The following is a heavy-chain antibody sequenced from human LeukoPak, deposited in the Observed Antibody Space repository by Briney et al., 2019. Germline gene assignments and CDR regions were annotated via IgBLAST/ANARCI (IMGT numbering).Heavy chain of an antibody. V-gene: IGHV3-30*02. CDR1: GFTFSRYG. J-gene: IGHJ4*02. CDR2: IRYDGSNK. D-gene: IGHD3-22*01. Sequence: GGSLRLSCAASGFTFSRYGMHWVRQAPGKGLEWVALIRYDGSNKYYADSVKGRFTISRDNSKNTLYLQMNSLRAEDTAVYYCAKDPRQDTSSGYYLDYWGQGTLVTVPS. CDR3: AKDPRQDTSSGYYLDY.